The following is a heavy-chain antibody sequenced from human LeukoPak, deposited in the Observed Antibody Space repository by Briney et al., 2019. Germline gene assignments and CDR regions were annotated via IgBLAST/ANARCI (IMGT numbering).Heavy chain of an antibody. J-gene: IGHJ4*02. Sequence: SETLSLTCAVSGASISSGPWWSWVRQPPGKGLEWIGDILHSGSTNYNPSLKSRVTISIDKSKNQFSLKLTSVTAADTAVHYCASPSGASTWWGQGTLVTVSS. D-gene: IGHD2-15*01. V-gene: IGHV4-4*02. CDR1: GASISSGPW. CDR3: ASPSGASTW. CDR2: ILHSGST.